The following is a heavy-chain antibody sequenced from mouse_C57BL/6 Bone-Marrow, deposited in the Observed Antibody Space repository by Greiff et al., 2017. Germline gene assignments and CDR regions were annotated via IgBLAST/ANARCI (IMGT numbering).Heavy chain of an antibody. Sequence: QVQLQQPGAELVRPGSSVKLSCKASGYTFTSYWMDWVKQRPGPGLEWIGNIYPSDSETHYNQKFKDKATLTVDKSSSTAYMQLSSLTSEDSAVYYCARSVTTVVPLDYWGQGTTLTVSS. J-gene: IGHJ2*01. V-gene: IGHV1-61*01. D-gene: IGHD1-1*01. CDR3: ARSVTTVVPLDY. CDR1: GYTFTSYW. CDR2: IYPSDSET.